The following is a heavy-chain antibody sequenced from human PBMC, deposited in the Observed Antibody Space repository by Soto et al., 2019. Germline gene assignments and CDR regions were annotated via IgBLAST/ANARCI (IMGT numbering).Heavy chain of an antibody. D-gene: IGHD2-2*01. V-gene: IGHV4-30-2*01. Sequence: SETLSLTCAVSGVSISSGGYSWSWIRQPPGKGLEWIGYIYHSGSTYYNPSLKSRVTISADTSKNQFSLKLTSVTTADTAVYFCARSFCTDTSCSIFDSWGLGTLVTVSS. CDR1: GVSISSGGYS. J-gene: IGHJ4*01. CDR3: ARSFCTDTSCSIFDS. CDR2: IYHSGST.